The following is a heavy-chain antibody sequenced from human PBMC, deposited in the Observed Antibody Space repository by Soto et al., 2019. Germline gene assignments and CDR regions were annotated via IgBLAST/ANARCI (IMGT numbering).Heavy chain of an antibody. CDR3: AREGCSSTSCYPPYYYYGMDV. D-gene: IGHD2-2*01. CDR2: INHSGST. V-gene: IGHV4-34*01. CDR1: GGSFSGYY. J-gene: IGHJ6*02. Sequence: SDTLSLTCAVYGGSFSGYYWSWIRQPPGKGLEWIGEINHSGSTNYNPSLKSRVTISVDTSKNQFSLKLSSVTAADTAVYYCAREGCSSTSCYPPYYYYGMDVWGQGTTVTVSS.